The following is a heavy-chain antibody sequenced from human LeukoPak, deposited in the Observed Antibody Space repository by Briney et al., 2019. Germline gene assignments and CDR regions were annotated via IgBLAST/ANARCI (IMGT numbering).Heavy chain of an antibody. CDR3: TTKYYYGSGSYYLHFDY. V-gene: IGHV3-15*01. J-gene: IGHJ4*02. Sequence: PGGSLRLSCLASGFTFHSYNMNWVRQAPGKGLEWVGRIKSKTDGGTTDYAAPVKGRFTISRDDSKNTLYLQMNSLKTEDTAVYYCTTKYYYGSGSYYLHFDYWGQGTLVTVSS. D-gene: IGHD3-10*01. CDR2: IKSKTDGGTT. CDR1: GFTFHSYN.